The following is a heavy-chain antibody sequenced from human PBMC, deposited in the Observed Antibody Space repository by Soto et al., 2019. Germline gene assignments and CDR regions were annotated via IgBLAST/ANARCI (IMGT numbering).Heavy chain of an antibody. CDR2: ISFSGAT. CDR3: ARDRRDGYKRYFEL. V-gene: IGHV4-59*01. Sequence: KPXATLSLTCTVSGVCITSYFWSWIRQTPGKGLDWIGSISFSGATYSNPSLKGRAALSVDTSENHLSLTLNSVTSADTAVYFCARDRRDGYKRYFELWAQGNQVTVSS. D-gene: IGHD3-9*01. J-gene: IGHJ4*02. CDR1: GVCITSYF.